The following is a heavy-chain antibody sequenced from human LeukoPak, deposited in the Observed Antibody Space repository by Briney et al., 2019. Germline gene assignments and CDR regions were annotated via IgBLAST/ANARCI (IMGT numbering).Heavy chain of an antibody. Sequence: GGSLRLSCAASGFTVSSIHMVWVRQAPGKGLDWFSVTYTGGNSYYADSVKGRFIISRDISKNTLYLQMNSLRAEDSALYYCARGGRGSAAVVAPRSFDIWGQGTMVTVSS. D-gene: IGHD3-22*01. CDR2: TYTGGNS. CDR1: GFTVSSIH. CDR3: ARGGRGSAAVVAPRSFDI. V-gene: IGHV3-53*01. J-gene: IGHJ3*02.